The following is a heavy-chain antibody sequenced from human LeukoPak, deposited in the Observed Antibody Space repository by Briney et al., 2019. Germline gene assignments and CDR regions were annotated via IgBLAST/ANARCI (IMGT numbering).Heavy chain of an antibody. CDR1: GGSISSGGYY. Sequence: SETLSLTCTVSGGSISSGGYYWSWIRQHPGKGLEWIGYIYYSGSTYYNPSLKSRVTISVDTSKNQFSLKLSSVTAADTAVYYCASLELTGDAQGYWGQGTLVTVSS. V-gene: IGHV4-31*03. J-gene: IGHJ4*02. CDR3: ASLELTGDAQGY. D-gene: IGHD7-27*01. CDR2: IYYSGST.